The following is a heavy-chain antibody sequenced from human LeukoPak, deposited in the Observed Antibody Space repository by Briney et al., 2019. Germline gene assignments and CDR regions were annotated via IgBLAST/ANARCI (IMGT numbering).Heavy chain of an antibody. V-gene: IGHV4-39*01. Sequence: SETLSLTCSVSGGSISSSNYCWGWIRQPPGKGLEWIGSIYYSGSTYYHPSLKSRVSISVDTSKNQFSLKLSSVTAADTAVYYCARKLWSYYFDYWGQGNLVTVSS. D-gene: IGHD3-10*01. CDR3: ARKLWSYYFDY. CDR2: IYYSGST. CDR1: GGSISSSNYC. J-gene: IGHJ4*02.